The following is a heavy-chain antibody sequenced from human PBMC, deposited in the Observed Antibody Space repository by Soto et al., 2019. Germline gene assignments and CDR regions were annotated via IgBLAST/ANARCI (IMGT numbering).Heavy chain of an antibody. J-gene: IGHJ3*02. V-gene: IGHV4-39*01. CDR1: GGSMSSSSYY. CDR2: IYYSGST. CDR3: ARHSYDSSGYYWGFKNAFDI. Sequence: SETLSLTCTVSGGSMSSSSYYWGWIRQPPGKGLEWIGSIYYSGSTYYNPSLKSRVTISVDTSKNQFSLKLSSVTAADTAVYYCARHSYDSSGYYWGFKNAFDIWGQGTMVTVSS. D-gene: IGHD3-22*01.